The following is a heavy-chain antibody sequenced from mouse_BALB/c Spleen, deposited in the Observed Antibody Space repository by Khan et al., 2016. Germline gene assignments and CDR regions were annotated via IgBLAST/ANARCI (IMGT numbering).Heavy chain of an antibody. CDR2: ISSGGTT. J-gene: IGHJ4*01. V-gene: IGHV5-6-5*01. CDR1: GFTFSSYA. CDR3: ASEENALYY. Sequence: EVELVESGGGLVKPGGSLKFSCAASGFTFSSYAMSWVRQTPEKRLEWVASISSGGTTYYPDSVKGRFTISRDDARNILYLQMNSLTSADTAIYYCASEENALYYWGQGTSVTVSS.